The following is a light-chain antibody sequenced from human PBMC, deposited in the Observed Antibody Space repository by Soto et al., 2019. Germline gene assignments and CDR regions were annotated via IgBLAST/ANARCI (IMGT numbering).Light chain of an antibody. CDR1: SSDVGGYNF. V-gene: IGLV2-14*01. J-gene: IGLJ3*02. CDR2: DVN. CDR3: TSARSGVTWV. Sequence: QSALTQPASVSGSPGQSITISCTGTSSDVGGYNFVSWYQQHPGKAPKLMIYDVNNRPSGVSNRFSGSKSGNTASLTISGLQAEDEADYYCTSARSGVTWVFGGGTKLTVL.